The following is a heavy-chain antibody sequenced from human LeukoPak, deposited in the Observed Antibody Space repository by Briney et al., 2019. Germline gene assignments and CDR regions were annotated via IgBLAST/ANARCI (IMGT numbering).Heavy chain of an antibody. CDR3: TTDRSGWYDY. D-gene: IGHD6-19*01. CDR1: GFTFSSYA. V-gene: IGHV3-15*01. J-gene: IGHJ4*02. Sequence: KTGGSLRLSCAASGFTFSSYAMSWVRQAPGKGLEWVGRIKSKTDGGTTDYAAPVKGRFTISRDDSKNTLYLQMNSLKTEDTAVYYCTTDRSGWYDYWGQGTLVTVSS. CDR2: IKSKTDGGTT.